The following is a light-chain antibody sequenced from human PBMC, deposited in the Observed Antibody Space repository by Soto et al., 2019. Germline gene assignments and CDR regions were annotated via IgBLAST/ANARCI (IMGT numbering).Light chain of an antibody. CDR1: QSVSSIY. CDR2: GAS. Sequence: EIVLTQSPGTLSLSPGERATLSCRASQSVSSIYLAWYQQKPGQAPRLLIYGASSRATGIPDRFSGRGSGTDFTLTISRLEPEDFAVYYCQQYGSSRLTFGGGTKVEIK. J-gene: IGKJ4*01. CDR3: QQYGSSRLT. V-gene: IGKV3-20*01.